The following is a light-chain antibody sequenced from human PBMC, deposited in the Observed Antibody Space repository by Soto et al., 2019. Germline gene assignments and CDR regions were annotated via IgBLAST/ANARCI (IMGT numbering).Light chain of an antibody. J-gene: IGKJ3*01. Sequence: EIVLTQSPATLSLSPGERATLSCRASQSVRNYLAWYQQKPGQAPRLLIYDASTRATGIPARFSGVGSGTDFTLTISSLGPEDFAVYYCQQCSNWPEITFGPGTKVDIK. CDR1: QSVRNY. CDR3: QQCSNWPEIT. V-gene: IGKV3-11*01. CDR2: DAS.